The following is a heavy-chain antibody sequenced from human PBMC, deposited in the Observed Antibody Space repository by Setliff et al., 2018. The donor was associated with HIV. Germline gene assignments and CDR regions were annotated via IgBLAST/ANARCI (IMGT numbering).Heavy chain of an antibody. Sequence: GGSLRLSCATSGFTFSNYIMNWVRQAPGKGLEWVALIWYDGSKKYYADAVKGRFTISRDNSKNTMYLQMSRLSDEDTAVYFCARDSGLYSNYKYYYYMDVWGKGTTVTVSS. D-gene: IGHD4-4*01. CDR2: IWYDGSKK. CDR1: GFTFSNYI. V-gene: IGHV3-33*08. J-gene: IGHJ6*03. CDR3: ARDSGLYSNYKYYYYMDV.